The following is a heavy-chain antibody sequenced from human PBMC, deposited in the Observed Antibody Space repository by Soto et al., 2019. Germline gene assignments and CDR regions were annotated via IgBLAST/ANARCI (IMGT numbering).Heavy chain of an antibody. CDR1: GYTFTSYE. CDR2: MNPNSGNT. J-gene: IGHJ6*03. V-gene: IGHV1-8*01. Sequence: ASVKVSCTSSGYTFTSYEINWVRQATGQGLEWMGWMNPNSGNTGYAQKFQGRVTMTRDTSTSTVYVELSSLRSDDTAVYFCVRATAARQRDYSYHYYLHIWGKGTTVTVSS. D-gene: IGHD6-6*01. CDR3: VRATAARQRDYSYHYYLHI.